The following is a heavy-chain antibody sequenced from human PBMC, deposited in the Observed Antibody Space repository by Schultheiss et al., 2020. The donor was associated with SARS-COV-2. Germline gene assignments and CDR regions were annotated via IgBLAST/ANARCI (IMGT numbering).Heavy chain of an antibody. CDR1: GGSISSYY. CDR2: INHSGST. J-gene: IGHJ2*01. Sequence: SETLSLTCTVSGGSISSYYWSWIRQPPGKGLEWIGEINHSGSTNYNPSLKSRVTISVDTSKNQFSLKLSSVTAADTAVYYCARRQWLPRYFDLWGRGTLVTVSS. V-gene: IGHV4-34*01. D-gene: IGHD6-19*01. CDR3: ARRQWLPRYFDL.